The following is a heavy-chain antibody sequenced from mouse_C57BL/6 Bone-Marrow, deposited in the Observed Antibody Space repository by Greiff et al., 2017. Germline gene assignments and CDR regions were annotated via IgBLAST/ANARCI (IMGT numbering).Heavy chain of an antibody. CDR1: GYTFTSYW. CDR3: ARLWSYYAMDY. V-gene: IGHV1-59*01. Sequence: QVQLQQPGAELVRPGPSVKLSCKASGYTFTSYWMHWVQQRPGQGLEWIGVIDPSDSYTNYNQKFKGKATLTVDTSSSTAYMQLSSLTSEDSAVYYCARLWSYYAMDYWGQGTSVTGSS. CDR2: IDPSDSYT. J-gene: IGHJ4*01.